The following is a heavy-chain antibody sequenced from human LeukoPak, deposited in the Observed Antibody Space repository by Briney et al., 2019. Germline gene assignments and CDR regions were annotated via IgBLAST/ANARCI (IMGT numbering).Heavy chain of an antibody. CDR2: MKQDGREK. D-gene: IGHD6-25*01. V-gene: IGHV3-7*01. CDR1: GFIFSNYW. J-gene: IGHJ4*02. Sequence: QTGGSLRLSCVASGFIFSNYWMSWVRQVPGKGLEWVANMKQDGREKYLVDSVKGRFTISRDNAKNSVYLQMNSLTDEDTAVYYCARGGGSGRHGLPFDSWGQGTLVTVSS. CDR3: ARGGGSGRHGLPFDS.